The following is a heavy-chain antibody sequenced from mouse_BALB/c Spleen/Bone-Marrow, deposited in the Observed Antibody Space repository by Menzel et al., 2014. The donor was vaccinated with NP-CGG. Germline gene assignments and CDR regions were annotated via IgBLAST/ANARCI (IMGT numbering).Heavy chain of an antibody. CDR3: AISYYGNYRAMDY. CDR2: IWAGGST. J-gene: IGHJ4*01. D-gene: IGHD2-10*01. Sequence: QVQLKQSGPGLVAPSQSLSINCTVSGFSLTSYGVHWVRQPPGKGLEWLGVIWAGGSTNYNSALMSRLSISKDNSKSXVFLKMNSLQTDDTAMYYCAISYYGNYRAMDYWGQGTSVTVSS. V-gene: IGHV2-9*02. CDR1: GFSLTSYG.